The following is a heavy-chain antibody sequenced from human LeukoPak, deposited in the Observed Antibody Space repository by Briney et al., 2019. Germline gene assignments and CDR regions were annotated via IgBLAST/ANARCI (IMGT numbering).Heavy chain of an antibody. V-gene: IGHV4-61*02. CDR1: GGSISSGSYY. Sequence: SQTLSLTCTVSGGSISSGSYYWSWIRQPAGKGLEWIGRIYTSGSANYNPSLKSRVTISVDTSKNQFSLKLSSVTAADTAVYYCARVGYYDSSGYRGYYYYYYMDVWGKGTTVTVSS. CDR2: IYTSGSA. J-gene: IGHJ6*03. D-gene: IGHD3-22*01. CDR3: ARVGYYDSSGYRGYYYYYYMDV.